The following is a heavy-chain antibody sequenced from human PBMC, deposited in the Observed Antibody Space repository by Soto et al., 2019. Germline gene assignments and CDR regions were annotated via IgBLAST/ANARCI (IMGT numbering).Heavy chain of an antibody. CDR2: INTGNGYT. J-gene: IGHJ4*02. Sequence: QVQVVQSGAEEKKPGASVKVSCKASGYTFTTYAIHWVRQAPGQRLEWMGWINTGNGYTKYSQNFQGRVTITRDTSASTAYMELSSLRSEDTAVYYCARALCGGDCYSYHFDYWGQGTLVAVSS. CDR3: ARALCGGDCYSYHFDY. V-gene: IGHV1-3*04. CDR1: GYTFTTYA. D-gene: IGHD2-21*02.